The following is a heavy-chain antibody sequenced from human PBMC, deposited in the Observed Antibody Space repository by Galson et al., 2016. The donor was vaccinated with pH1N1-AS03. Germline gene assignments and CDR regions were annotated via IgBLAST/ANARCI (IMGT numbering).Heavy chain of an antibody. CDR1: GFSLSTSGEG. V-gene: IGHV2-5*02. J-gene: IGHJ4*02. CDR3: VHRRRPITVASVFDY. CDR2: IHWDDDK. D-gene: IGHD5-12*01. Sequence: PALVKPTQTLTLTCTFSGFSLSTSGEGVGWIRQPPGKALEWLTLIHWDDDKRYSPSLRTRLTITKDTPKNQVVLTMTNMDPVDTASYFCVHRRRPITVASVFDYWGQGALVTVSS.